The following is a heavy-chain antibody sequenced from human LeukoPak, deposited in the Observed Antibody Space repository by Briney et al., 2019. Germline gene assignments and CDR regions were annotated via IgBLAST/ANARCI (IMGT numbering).Heavy chain of an antibody. J-gene: IGHJ4*02. Sequence: ASVKVSCKASGYTFTIYDINWVRQATGQGLEWMGWMSANSGITGYAQKFQGRVTITRDTSASTAYMELSSLRSEDTAVYYCASNTDTKQWLVKGGSSFDYWGQGTLVTVSS. CDR1: GYTFTIYD. D-gene: IGHD6-19*01. V-gene: IGHV1-8*01. CDR2: MSANSGIT. CDR3: ASNTDTKQWLVKGGSSFDY.